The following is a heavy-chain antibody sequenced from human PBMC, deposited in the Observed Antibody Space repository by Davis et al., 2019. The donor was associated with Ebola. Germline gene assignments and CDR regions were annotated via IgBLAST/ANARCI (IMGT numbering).Heavy chain of an antibody. D-gene: IGHD3-10*01. V-gene: IGHV3-11*01. J-gene: IGHJ6*02. Sequence: GGSLRLSCVGSGFTFSDYYMNWIRQAPGKGLEWLSYISTSSTSIYYAESVKGRFTISRDNAKNSVFLQMNSLRDDDTAIYYCARDLEGNYYYYDMDVWGQGTTVTVSS. CDR1: GFTFSDYY. CDR3: ARDLEGNYYYYDMDV. CDR2: ISTSSTSI.